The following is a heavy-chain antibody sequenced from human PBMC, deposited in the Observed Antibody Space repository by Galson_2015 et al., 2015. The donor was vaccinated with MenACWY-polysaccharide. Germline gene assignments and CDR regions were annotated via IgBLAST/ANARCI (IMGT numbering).Heavy chain of an antibody. V-gene: IGHV3-7*03. CDR3: ARVRYSTGKYQFDY. J-gene: IGHJ4*02. D-gene: IGHD2-2*01. Sequence: SLRLSCAASGFTISGYWMTWVRQAPGKGLEWVANIKQDGSEKYNVDSVKGRFTISRDNSKNTLSLQMNSLRAEDTAVYYCARVRYSTGKYQFDYWGQGTLVAVSS. CDR1: GFTISGYW. CDR2: IKQDGSEK.